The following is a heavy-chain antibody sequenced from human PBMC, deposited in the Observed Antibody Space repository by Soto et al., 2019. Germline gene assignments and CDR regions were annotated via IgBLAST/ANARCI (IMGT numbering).Heavy chain of an antibody. CDR3: ARVAAIAPAEGDY. CDR1: GYTFTSYG. CDR2: ISGYNNNK. Sequence: QIQLVQSGTEVREPGASVKVSCQASGYTFTSYGIIWVRQAPGQGLELMGWISGYNNNKNYAQKYLARITMTTDTSTRTAYMELRSLRSDDTAVYYRARVAAIAPAEGDYWGQGTLVTVSS. J-gene: IGHJ4*02. D-gene: IGHD6-13*01. V-gene: IGHV1-18*01.